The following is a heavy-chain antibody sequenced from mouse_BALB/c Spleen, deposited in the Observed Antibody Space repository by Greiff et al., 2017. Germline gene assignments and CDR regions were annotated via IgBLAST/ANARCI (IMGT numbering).Heavy chain of an antibody. J-gene: IGHJ3*01. CDR2: ISNGGGST. CDR3: ARPGLLRLQACFAY. Sequence: DVKLVESGGGLVQPGGSLKLSCAASGFTFSSYTMPWVRQTPEKRLEWVAYISNGGGSTYYPDTVKGRFTISRDNAKNTLYLQMSSLKSEDTAMYYCARPGLLRLQACFAYWGQGTLVTVSA. CDR1: GFTFSSYT. D-gene: IGHD1-2*01. V-gene: IGHV5-12-2*01.